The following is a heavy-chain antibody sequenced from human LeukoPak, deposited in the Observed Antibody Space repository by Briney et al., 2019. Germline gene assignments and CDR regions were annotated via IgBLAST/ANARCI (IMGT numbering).Heavy chain of an antibody. V-gene: IGHV4-59*08. D-gene: IGHD3-22*01. Sequence: SETLSLTCTVSGGSISSYYWSWIRQPPGKGLEWIGYIYYSGSTNYNPSLKSRVTISVDTSKNQFSLRLSSVTAADTAVYYCARLYDSSGYYPSDAFDIWGQGTMVTVSS. J-gene: IGHJ3*02. CDR1: GGSISSYY. CDR2: IYYSGST. CDR3: ARLYDSSGYYPSDAFDI.